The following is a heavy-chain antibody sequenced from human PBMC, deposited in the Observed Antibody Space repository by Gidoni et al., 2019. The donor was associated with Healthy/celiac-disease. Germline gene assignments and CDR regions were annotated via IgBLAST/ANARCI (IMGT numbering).Heavy chain of an antibody. Sequence: QVQLVQSGAEVQTPRASVQVACKASGFTFTGYYMHWVRQAPGQVLEWMGWINPNSGGTNYAQKFQGRVTMTRDTSISTAYMELSRLRSDDTAVYYWARDDGSGYAPAYWCQGTLVTVSS. CDR3: ARDDGSGYAPAY. J-gene: IGHJ4*02. CDR2: INPNSGGT. V-gene: IGHV1-2*02. D-gene: IGHD3-22*01. CDR1: GFTFTGYY.